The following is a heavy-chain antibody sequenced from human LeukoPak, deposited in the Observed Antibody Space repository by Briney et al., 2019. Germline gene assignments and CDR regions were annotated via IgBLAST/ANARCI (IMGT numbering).Heavy chain of an antibody. CDR3: AQDSTYVGMIPGAFDI. CDR2: IWYDGSNK. CDR1: GFTFSGYG. D-gene: IGHD1-26*01. Sequence: PGGSLGLSCAASGFTFSGYGMHWVREAPGKGRGGGAVIWYDGSNKYYADSVKGRFTISRDNSKNTLYLQMNSLRAEDTAVYYCAQDSTYVGMIPGAFDIWGQGTMVTVSS. V-gene: IGHV3-33*06. J-gene: IGHJ3*02.